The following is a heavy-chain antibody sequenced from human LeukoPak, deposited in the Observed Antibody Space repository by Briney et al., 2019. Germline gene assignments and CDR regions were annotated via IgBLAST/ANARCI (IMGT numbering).Heavy chain of an antibody. CDR1: DYTFITYG. D-gene: IGHD5-18*01. Sequence: ASVKVSCKASDYTFITYGIAWVRQAPGQGLGWMGWLSPYNGNTNYAQKFQGRVTVTTDTSTSTAYMELRSLRSDDTALYYCARVMHWDKPMARGRGMDVWGQGTTVTVSS. V-gene: IGHV1-18*01. CDR2: LSPYNGNT. CDR3: ARVMHWDKPMARGRGMDV. J-gene: IGHJ6*02.